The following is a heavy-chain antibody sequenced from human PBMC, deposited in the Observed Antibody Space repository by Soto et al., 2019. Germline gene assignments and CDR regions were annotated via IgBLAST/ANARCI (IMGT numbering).Heavy chain of an antibody. CDR3: GRDDYGIFPY. Sequence: QVQLVQSGTEVKKPGASVKVSCQASGYSISAYYIHWVRQAPGQGLAWMGWIDPKNGGTVSAQKFQGSLTMTRDTSISTVYLDLSGLTADGPGLYYCGRDDYGIFPYWGQGSLVTVSS. V-gene: IGHV1-2*02. CDR2: IDPKNGGT. CDR1: GYSISAYY. J-gene: IGHJ4*02. D-gene: IGHD3-10*01.